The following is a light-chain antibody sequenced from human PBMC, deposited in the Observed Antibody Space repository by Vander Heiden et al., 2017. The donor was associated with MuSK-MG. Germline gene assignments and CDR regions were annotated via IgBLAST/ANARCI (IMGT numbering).Light chain of an antibody. CDR2: LGS. CDR1: QSLLHRNGYNY. V-gene: IGKV2-28*01. CDR3: RQPLQTPWT. J-gene: IGKJ1*01. Sequence: DIVMTQSPLSLPVTPGEPASISCRSSQSLLHRNGYNYLDWYLQKPGQSPQLLIYLGSNRASGVPDRFSGSGSGTDFTLKISRVEAEDVGVYYCRQPLQTPWTFGQGTKVEIK.